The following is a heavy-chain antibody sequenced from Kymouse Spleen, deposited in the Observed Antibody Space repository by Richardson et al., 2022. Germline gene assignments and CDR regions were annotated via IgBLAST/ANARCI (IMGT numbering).Heavy chain of an antibody. CDR3: ARDVPGYCSSTSCYEDYYYYGMDV. CDR2: ISAYNGNT. D-gene: IGHD2-2*02. Sequence: QVQLVQSGAEVKKPGASVKVSCKASGYTFTSYGISWVRQAPGQGLEWMGWISAYNGNTNYAQKLQGRVTMTTDTSTSTAYMELRSLRSDDTAVYYCARDVPGYCSSTSCYEDYYYYGMDVWGQGTTVTVSS. J-gene: IGHJ6*02. V-gene: IGHV1-18*01. CDR1: GYTFTSYG.